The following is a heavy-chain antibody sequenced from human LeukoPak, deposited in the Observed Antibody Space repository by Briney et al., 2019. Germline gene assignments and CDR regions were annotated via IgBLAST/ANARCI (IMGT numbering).Heavy chain of an antibody. V-gene: IGHV1-2*02. Sequence: GASEKVSCKASGYTFTGHYIHWVRQAPGQGLEWMGWIKPDSGATNYAQKFQGRVTMTRDTSISTAHMELNRLTSDDTAVYYCARPEYRYGYILDYWGQGTLATVSS. D-gene: IGHD5-18*01. J-gene: IGHJ4*02. CDR2: IKPDSGAT. CDR3: ARPEYRYGYILDY. CDR1: GYTFTGHY.